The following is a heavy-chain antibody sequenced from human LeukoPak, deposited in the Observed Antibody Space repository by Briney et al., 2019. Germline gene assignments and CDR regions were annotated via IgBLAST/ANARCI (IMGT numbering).Heavy chain of an antibody. V-gene: IGHV1-46*01. D-gene: IGHD3-22*01. Sequence: ASVKVSCKASGYTFTSYYMHWVRQAPGQGLEWMGIINPSGGSTSYAQKFQGRVTMTRDMSTSTVYMELSSLRSEDTAVYYCARGGPSYYYDTSGYPKSWGQGTLVTVSS. CDR2: INPSGGST. CDR1: GYTFTSYY. CDR3: ARGGPSYYYDTSGYPKS. J-gene: IGHJ4*02.